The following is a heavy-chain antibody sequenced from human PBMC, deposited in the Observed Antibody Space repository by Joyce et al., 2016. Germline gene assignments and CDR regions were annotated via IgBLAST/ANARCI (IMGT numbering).Heavy chain of an antibody. V-gene: IGHV3-7*03. J-gene: IGHJ6*02. CDR2: INEDGSDQ. Sequence: EAQLVESGGALVQPGESVKLSCAASGLTFTTFWMSCARQAPGKGLEWVANINEDGSDQYYVDSVRGRFTISRDNAKNSLYLQMNSLRAEDTAVYYCARGRGMGVWGQGTTVIVSS. CDR1: GLTFTTFW. CDR3: ARGRGMGV.